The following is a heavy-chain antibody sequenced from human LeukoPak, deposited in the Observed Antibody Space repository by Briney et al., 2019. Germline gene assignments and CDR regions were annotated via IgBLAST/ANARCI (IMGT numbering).Heavy chain of an antibody. D-gene: IGHD3-10*01. CDR2: IYYSGST. V-gene: IGHV4-39*07. CDR1: GGSINSNSYY. Sequence: SETLSLTCTVSGGSINSNSYYWGWIRQPPGKGLEWIGNIYYSGSTYYNPSLKGRVAISVDTSKNQFSLKLSSVTAADTAVYYCARDTSGLTMVRGVIDYWGQGTLVTVSS. J-gene: IGHJ4*02. CDR3: ARDTSGLTMVRGVIDY.